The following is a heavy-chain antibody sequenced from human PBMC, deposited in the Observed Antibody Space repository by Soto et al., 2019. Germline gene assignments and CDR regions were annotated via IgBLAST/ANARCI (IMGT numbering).Heavy chain of an antibody. CDR1: GYTFTGYY. V-gene: IGHV1-2*04. CDR2: INPNSGGT. J-gene: IGHJ4*02. D-gene: IGHD3-22*01. Sequence: ASVKVSCKASGYTFTGYYMHWVRQAPGQGLEWMGWINPNSGGTNYAQKFQGWVTMTRDTSISTAYMELSRLRSDDTAVYYCARDPSPHYYDSSGYFDYWGQGTLVTVSS. CDR3: ARDPSPHYYDSSGYFDY.